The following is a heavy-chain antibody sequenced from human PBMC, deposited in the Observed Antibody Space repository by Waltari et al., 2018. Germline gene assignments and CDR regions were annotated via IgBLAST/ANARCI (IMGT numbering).Heavy chain of an antibody. V-gene: IGHV3-48*03. J-gene: IGHJ6*02. CDR1: GSTFRGYE. CDR3: ARRPYYYHGMDV. Sequence: EVLLVESGVGWVLPGGSLSLSCTSSGSTFRGYEMYWVTQAPGKGLEWVSYTRSSGKTIYYAASVKARCNTSRDNAKNSLYLQMHSLRGDDTAVSYCARRPYYYHGMDVWGQGTTVTVSS. CDR2: TRSSGKTI.